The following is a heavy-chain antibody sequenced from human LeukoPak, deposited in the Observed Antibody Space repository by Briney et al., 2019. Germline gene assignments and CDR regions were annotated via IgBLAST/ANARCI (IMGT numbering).Heavy chain of an antibody. CDR1: GGSISSYY. D-gene: IGHD2-2*01. CDR2: IHTSGST. J-gene: IGHJ3*02. CDR3: AREDCSSTSCYSDAFDI. V-gene: IGHV4-4*07. Sequence: SETLSLTCTVSGGSISSYYWSWIRQPAGKGLEWIGRIHTSGSTNYNPSLKSRVTMSVDTSKNQFSLKLSSVTAADTAVYYCAREDCSSTSCYSDAFDIWGQGTMVTVSS.